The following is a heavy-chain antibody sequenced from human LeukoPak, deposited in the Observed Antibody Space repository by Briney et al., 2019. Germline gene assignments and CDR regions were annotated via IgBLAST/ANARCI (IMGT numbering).Heavy chain of an antibody. CDR3: ASDSSGWYYFDY. CDR1: GGSLRNYY. V-gene: IGHV4-59*08. CDR2: IYYTGSS. J-gene: IGHJ4*02. Sequence: PSETLSLTCTVSGGSLRNYYWGWIRQPPGKGLEWIGYIYYTGSSNYNPSLESRVTISVDTSKNQFSLKLSSVTAADTAVYYCASDSSGWYYFDYWGQGTLVTVSS. D-gene: IGHD6-19*01.